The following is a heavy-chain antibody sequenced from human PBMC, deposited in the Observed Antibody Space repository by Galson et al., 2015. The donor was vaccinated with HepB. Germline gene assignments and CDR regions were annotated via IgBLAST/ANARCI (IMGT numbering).Heavy chain of an antibody. D-gene: IGHD3-16*01. Sequence: SLRLSCAASGFTFSNAWMSWVRQAPGKGLEWVGRIKSKTDGGTTDYAAPVKGRFTISRDDSKNTLYLQMNSLKTEDTAVYYCTTSWDYMSRARTFYFDYWGQGTLVTVSS. CDR2: IKSKTDGGTT. V-gene: IGHV3-15*01. CDR1: GFTFSNAW. CDR3: TTSWDYMSRARTFYFDY. J-gene: IGHJ4*02.